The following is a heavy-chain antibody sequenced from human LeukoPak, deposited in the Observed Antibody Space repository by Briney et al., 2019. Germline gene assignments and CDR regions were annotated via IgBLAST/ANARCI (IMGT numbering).Heavy chain of an antibody. CDR2: IIPIFGTA. Sequence: GASVKVSRKASGGTFSSYAISWVRQAPGQGLEWMGGIIPIFGTANYAQKFQGRVTITTGESTSTAYMELSSLRSENTAVYYCARVAIVATYFDYWGQGTLVTVSS. J-gene: IGHJ4*02. V-gene: IGHV1-69*05. D-gene: IGHD5-12*01. CDR1: GGTFSSYA. CDR3: ARVAIVATYFDY.